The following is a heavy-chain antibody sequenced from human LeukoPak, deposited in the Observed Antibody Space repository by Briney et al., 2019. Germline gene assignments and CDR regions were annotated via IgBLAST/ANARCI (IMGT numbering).Heavy chain of an antibody. Sequence: ASVKVSCKASGYTFTSYDINWVRQATGQGLEWMGWMNPNSGNTAFAQKFRGRVTFSRSTSISTAYMELSSLKSQDTAVYYCARADSPGASYHYWGQGTLVTVSS. V-gene: IGHV1-8*03. CDR3: ARADSPGASYHY. CDR1: GYTFTSYD. CDR2: MNPNSGNT. D-gene: IGHD1-26*01. J-gene: IGHJ4*02.